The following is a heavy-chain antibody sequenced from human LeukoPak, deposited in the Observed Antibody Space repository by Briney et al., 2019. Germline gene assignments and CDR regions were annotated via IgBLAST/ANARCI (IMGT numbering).Heavy chain of an antibody. V-gene: IGHV3-15*01. CDR2: IKTNTAGGGGTT. CDR1: GFTVSNNY. J-gene: IGHJ3*02. CDR3: TTNDAFDI. Sequence: GGSLRLSCAASGFTVSNNYMSWVRQAPGKGLEWVSRIKTNTAGGGGTTDYAAPVKGRFTISRDDSKNTLYLQMSSLKTEDTAVYYCTTNDAFDIWGQGTMVTVSS.